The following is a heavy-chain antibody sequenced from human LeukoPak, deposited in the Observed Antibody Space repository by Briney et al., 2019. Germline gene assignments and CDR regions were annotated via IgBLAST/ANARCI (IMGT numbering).Heavy chain of an antibody. CDR3: ARGDWGSPDYYYMDV. Sequence: SETLSLTCAVYGGSFSGYYWSWIRQPPGKGLEWIGEINHSGSTNYNPSLKSRVTISIDTSKNQFSLKQSSVTAADTAVYYCARGDWGSPDYYYMDVWGKGTTVTISS. V-gene: IGHV4-34*01. D-gene: IGHD7-27*01. CDR1: GGSFSGYY. J-gene: IGHJ6*03. CDR2: INHSGST.